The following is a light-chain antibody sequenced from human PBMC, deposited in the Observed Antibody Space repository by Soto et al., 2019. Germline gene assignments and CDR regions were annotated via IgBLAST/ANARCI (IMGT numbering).Light chain of an antibody. J-gene: IGKJ1*01. CDR1: QSISSY. CDR2: AAS. CDR3: QQSYSTRWT. Sequence: DIQMTQSPSSLSASVGDRVTITCRASQSISSYLNWYQQKPGKAPKLLIYAASSLQSGVPSRFSGSGSGTDFTLTISSVQPEDFATYYYQQSYSTRWTFGKVTKVEIK. V-gene: IGKV1-39*01.